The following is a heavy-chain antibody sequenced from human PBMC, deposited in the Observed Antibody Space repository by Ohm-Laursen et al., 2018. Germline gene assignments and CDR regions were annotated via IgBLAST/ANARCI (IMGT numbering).Heavy chain of an antibody. CDR3: ARVGYYDSSGYHDAFDI. D-gene: IGHD3-22*01. V-gene: IGHV3-30*03. CDR1: GFTFSSYG. Sequence: SLRLSCSASGFTFSSYGMHWVRQAPGKGLEWVAVISYDGSNKYYADSVKGRFTISRDDAKNSLYLQMNSLRAEDTAVYYCARVGYYDSSGYHDAFDIWGQGTMVTVSS. CDR2: ISYDGSNK. J-gene: IGHJ3*02.